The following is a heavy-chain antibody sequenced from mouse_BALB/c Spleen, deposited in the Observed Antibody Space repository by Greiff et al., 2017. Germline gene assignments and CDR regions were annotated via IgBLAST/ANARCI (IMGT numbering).Heavy chain of an antibody. V-gene: IGHV1-54*01. D-gene: IGHD1-1*01. CDR3: AYGSSSYYAMDY. Sequence: QVQLQQSGAELVRPGTSVKVSCKASGYAFTNYLLEWVKQRPGQGLEWFGVINPGSGGTNYNEKFKGKATLTADKSSSTAYMQLSSLTSDDSAVYFCAYGSSSYYAMDYWGQGTSVTVSS. CDR2: INPGSGGT. J-gene: IGHJ4*01. CDR1: GYAFTNYL.